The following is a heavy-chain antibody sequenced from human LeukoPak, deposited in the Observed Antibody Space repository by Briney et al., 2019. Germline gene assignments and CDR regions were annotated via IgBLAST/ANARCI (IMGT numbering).Heavy chain of an antibody. D-gene: IGHD2-2*02. CDR1: GFTFSSYS. J-gene: IGHJ6*02. CDR2: ISSSSSYI. V-gene: IGHV3-21*01. CDR3: ARDGGYNYGMDV. Sequence: PGGSLRLSCAASGFTFSSYSMNWVRQAPGKGPEWVSSISSSSSYIYYADSVKGRFTISRDNAKNSLYLQMNSLRAEDTAVYYCARDGGYNYGMDVWGQGTTVTVSS.